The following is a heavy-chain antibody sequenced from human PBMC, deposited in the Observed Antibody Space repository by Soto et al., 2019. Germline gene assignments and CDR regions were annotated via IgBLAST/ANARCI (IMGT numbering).Heavy chain of an antibody. CDR3: ARHLEVYGTFTWFET. D-gene: IGHD6-6*01. J-gene: IGHJ5*02. V-gene: IGHV4-61*08. CDR2: IYYSGTI. Sequence: PSATXSLTCTFSVVSGISGDFYLSWIRQPPGKGLEWIGNIYYSGTIDYSPSLKSRVTISVDASKNQFSLKLSSVTAADTAVYYCARHLEVYGTFTWFETWGQGTLV. CDR1: VVSGISGDFY.